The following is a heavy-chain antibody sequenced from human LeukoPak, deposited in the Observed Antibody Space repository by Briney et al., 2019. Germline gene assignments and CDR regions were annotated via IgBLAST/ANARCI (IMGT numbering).Heavy chain of an antibody. J-gene: IGHJ4*02. CDR1: GYSFTSYW. CDR3: ARQDCSSTSCQYYFDY. CDR2: IYPGDSDT. Sequence: AGESLKISCKGPGYSFTSYWIGWVRQMPGKGLEWMGIIYPGDSDTRYSPSFQGQVTISADKSISTAYLQWSSLKASDTAMYYCARQDCSSTSCQYYFDYWGQGTLVTVSS. V-gene: IGHV5-51*01. D-gene: IGHD2-2*01.